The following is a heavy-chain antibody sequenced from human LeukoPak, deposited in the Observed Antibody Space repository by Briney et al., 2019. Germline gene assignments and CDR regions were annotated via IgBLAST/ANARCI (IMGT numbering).Heavy chain of an antibody. Sequence: PGESRQISCKGSGYSFTSYWISWVRRKPGKGRGWMGRIDPSDSYTNYSPSFQGHVTISADKSISTAYLQWSSLKASDTAMYYCARQSQTDNWFDPWGQGTLVTVSS. CDR3: ARQSQTDNWFDP. CDR1: GYSFTSYW. CDR2: IDPSDSYT. V-gene: IGHV5-10-1*01. J-gene: IGHJ5*02.